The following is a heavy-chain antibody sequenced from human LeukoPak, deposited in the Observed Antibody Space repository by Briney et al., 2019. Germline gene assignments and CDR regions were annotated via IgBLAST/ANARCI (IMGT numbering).Heavy chain of an antibody. CDR3: ARVELWTFDY. Sequence: GRSLRLSCAASGFTFNTYSMYWVRQAPGKGLEWVAVISYDGTNKDYADSVKGRFTISRDNSKNMVYLQMNSLRAEDTAVYYCARVELWTFDYWGQGTLVTVSS. D-gene: IGHD5-18*01. CDR1: GFTFNTYS. V-gene: IGHV3-30-3*01. J-gene: IGHJ4*02. CDR2: ISYDGTNK.